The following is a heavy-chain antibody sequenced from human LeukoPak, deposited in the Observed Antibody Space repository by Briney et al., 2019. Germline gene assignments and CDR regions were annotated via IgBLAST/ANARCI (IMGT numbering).Heavy chain of an antibody. CDR1: GFTFSSYA. V-gene: IGHV3-30-3*01. Sequence: GRSLRLSCAASGFTFSSYAMHWVRQAPGKGLEWVAVISYDGSNKYYADSVKGRFTISRDNSKNTLYLQMNSLGAEDTAVYYCARSGRWSGYVSDPDNWFDPWGQGTLVTVSS. J-gene: IGHJ5*02. CDR2: ISYDGSNK. D-gene: IGHD3-3*01. CDR3: ARSGRWSGYVSDPDNWFDP.